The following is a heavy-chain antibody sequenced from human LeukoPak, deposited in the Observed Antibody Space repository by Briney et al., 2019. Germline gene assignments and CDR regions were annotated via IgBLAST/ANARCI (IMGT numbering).Heavy chain of an antibody. V-gene: IGHV4-59*08. D-gene: IGHD4-4*01. CDR2: IYYSGST. Sequence: SETLSLTCTVSGGSISSYYWSWIRQPPGKGLEWIGYIYYSGSTNYNPSLKSRVTISVDTSKNQFSLKLSSVTAADTAVYYCARQKVTWFDYWGRGTLVTVSS. CDR3: ARQKVTWFDY. J-gene: IGHJ4*02. CDR1: GGSISSYY.